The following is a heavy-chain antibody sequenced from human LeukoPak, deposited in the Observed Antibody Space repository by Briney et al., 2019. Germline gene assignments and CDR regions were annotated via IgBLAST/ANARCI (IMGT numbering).Heavy chain of an antibody. V-gene: IGHV3-30*02. D-gene: IGHD6-19*01. CDR1: RFTFSSYG. CDR2: IRYDGSNK. CDR3: AKGGRQWLVREDFDY. J-gene: IGHJ4*02. Sequence: GGSLRLSCAESRFTFSSYGMHWVRQAPGKGLEWVAFIRYDGSNKYYADSVKGRFTISRDNSKNTLYLQMNSLRAEDTAVYYCAKGGRQWLVREDFDYWGQGTLVTVSS.